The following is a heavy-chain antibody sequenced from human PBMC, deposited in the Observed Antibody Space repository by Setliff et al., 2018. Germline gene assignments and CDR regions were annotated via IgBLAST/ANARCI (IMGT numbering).Heavy chain of an antibody. D-gene: IGHD5-18*01. Sequence: PGESLKISCKGSGYSFSNFWIGWVRQMPGKGLEWMGIIYPGDSHTRYSPSFQGQVTMSADKSINTAYLQWSNLKASDTAIYYCARAPSVELVTIRTNSWFTYWGQGTLVTVSS. CDR3: ARAPSVELVTIRTNSWFTY. J-gene: IGHJ4*02. CDR1: GYSFSNFW. V-gene: IGHV5-51*01. CDR2: IYPGDSHT.